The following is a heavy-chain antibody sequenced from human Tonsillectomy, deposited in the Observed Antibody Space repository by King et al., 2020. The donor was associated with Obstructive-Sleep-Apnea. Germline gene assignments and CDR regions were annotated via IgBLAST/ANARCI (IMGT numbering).Heavy chain of an antibody. J-gene: IGHJ2*01. CDR1: GFTFSSYW. Sequence: VQLVESGGGLVQPGGSLRLSCAASGFTFSSYWMHWVRQAPGKGLVWVSRISSDGSSTNYADSVKGRFTISGDNAKNTLYLQMNSLRAGDTAVWYCAREGTVTGGRYFDLWGRGTLVTVSS. CDR2: ISSDGSST. CDR3: AREGTVTGGRYFDL. V-gene: IGHV3-74*01. D-gene: IGHD4-17*01.